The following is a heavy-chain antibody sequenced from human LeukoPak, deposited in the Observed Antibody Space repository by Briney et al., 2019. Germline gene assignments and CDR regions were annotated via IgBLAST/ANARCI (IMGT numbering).Heavy chain of an antibody. V-gene: IGHV1-18*01. D-gene: IGHD3-10*01. J-gene: IGHJ4*02. CDR3: ARVVRGARDLLN. Sequence: ASVKVSCKASGYTFTSYGISWVRQAPGQGLEWMGWISAYNGNTNYAQKLQGRVTMTTDTSTSTAYMELSSLRSEDTAVYYCARVVRGARDLLNWGQGTLVTVSS. CDR2: ISAYNGNT. CDR1: GYTFTSYG.